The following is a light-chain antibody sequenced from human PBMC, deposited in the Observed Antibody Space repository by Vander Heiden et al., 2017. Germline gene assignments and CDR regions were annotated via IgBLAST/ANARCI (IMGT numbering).Light chain of an antibody. CDR3: QQYYSTLWT. CDR2: WAS. J-gene: IGKJ1*01. V-gene: IGKV4-1*01. CDR1: QSVLYSSNNKNY. Sequence: IVMTQSPHSLAVSLGERATINGKSSQSVLYSSNNKNYLAWYQQKPGQPPKLLIYWASTRESGVPDRFSGSGSGTDFTLTISSLQAEDVAVYYCQQYYSTLWTFGQGTKVEIK.